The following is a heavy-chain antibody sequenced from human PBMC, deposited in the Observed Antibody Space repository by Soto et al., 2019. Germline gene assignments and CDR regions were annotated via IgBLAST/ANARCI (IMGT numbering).Heavy chain of an antibody. V-gene: IGHV4-59*01. CDR1: GGSIISYY. J-gene: IGHJ3*02. Sequence: SETLSLTCTVSGGSIISYYWSWIRQPPGKGLEWIGYIYYSGSNNYNPSLKSQVTISVDTSKNQFSLKLRSVSAADTAVYYCARDRGDIVVGVAVAFDIWGQGKMVTVSS. CDR3: ARDRGDIVVGVAVAFDI. D-gene: IGHD2-15*01. CDR2: IYYSGSN.